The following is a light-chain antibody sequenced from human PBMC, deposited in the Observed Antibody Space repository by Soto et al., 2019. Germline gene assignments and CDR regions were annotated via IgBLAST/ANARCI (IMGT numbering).Light chain of an antibody. CDR3: QQYYDWPT. V-gene: IGKV3-15*01. Sequence: MPQSPATRSLSQGERPPLSCRASQRITTVAWYQQKPGQAPRLLIYGLSIRAPGVPARFSVSGSGTEFTLTISSLQSEDFAVYFCQQYYDWPTFGQGTKVDI. J-gene: IGKJ1*01. CDR1: QRITT. CDR2: GLS.